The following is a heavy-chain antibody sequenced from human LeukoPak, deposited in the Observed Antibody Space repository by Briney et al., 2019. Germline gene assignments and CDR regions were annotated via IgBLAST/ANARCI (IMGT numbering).Heavy chain of an antibody. J-gene: IGHJ3*02. Sequence: QPGGSLRLSCAASGFTVSSNYMSWVRQAPGKGLEWVSVIYSGGSTYYADSVKGRFTISRDNSKNTLYLQMNSLRAEDTAVYYCARDQRGRYCSSTSCYAEGDAFDIWGEGTMVTVSS. D-gene: IGHD2-2*01. V-gene: IGHV3-53*01. CDR2: IYSGGST. CDR3: ARDQRGRYCSSTSCYAEGDAFDI. CDR1: GFTVSSNY.